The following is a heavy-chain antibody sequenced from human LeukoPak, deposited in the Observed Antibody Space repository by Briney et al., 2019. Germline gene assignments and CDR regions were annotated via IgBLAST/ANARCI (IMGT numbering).Heavy chain of an antibody. V-gene: IGHV4-39*07. J-gene: IGHJ4*02. D-gene: IGHD3-3*01. CDR3: ARREWLSPHFDY. CDR2: IYYSGST. CDR1: GGSISSSNYF. Sequence: PSETLSLTCAVSGGSISSSNYFWGWIRQPPGKGLEWIGSIYYSGSTYYNPSLKSRVTISVDTSKNQFSLKLSSVTAADTAIYYCARREWLSPHFDYWGQGTLVTVSS.